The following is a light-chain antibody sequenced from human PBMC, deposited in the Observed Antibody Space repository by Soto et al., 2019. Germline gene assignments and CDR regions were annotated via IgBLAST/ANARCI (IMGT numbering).Light chain of an antibody. J-gene: IGKJ3*01. CDR1: QSISSY. CDR2: AAS. CDR3: HQSYSTART. Sequence: DIQMTQSPSSLSASVGDRVTITCRASQSISSYLNWYQQKPGKAPKLLIYAASSLQSGVPSRFSGSGSGTDFTLTISSLQHEDFATYYCHQSYSTARTFGPGTKVDIK. V-gene: IGKV1-39*01.